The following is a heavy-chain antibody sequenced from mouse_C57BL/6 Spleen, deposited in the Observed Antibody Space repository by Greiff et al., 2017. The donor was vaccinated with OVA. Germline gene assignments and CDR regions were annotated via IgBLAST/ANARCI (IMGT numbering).Heavy chain of an antibody. J-gene: IGHJ4*01. Sequence: QVQLKESGAELVRPGASVTLSCKASGYTFTDYEMHWVKQTPVPGLEWIGAIDPETGGTAYNQKFKGKAILTADKASSTAYMELRSLTSEDSAVYYCTRYGNYDYAMDYWGQGTSVTVSS. CDR2: IDPETGGT. V-gene: IGHV1-15*01. D-gene: IGHD2-1*01. CDR3: TRYGNYDYAMDY. CDR1: GYTFTDYE.